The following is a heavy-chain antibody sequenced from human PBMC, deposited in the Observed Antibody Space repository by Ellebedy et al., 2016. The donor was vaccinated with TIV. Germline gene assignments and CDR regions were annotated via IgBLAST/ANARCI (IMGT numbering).Heavy chain of an antibody. D-gene: IGHD4-23*01. J-gene: IGHJ3*01. CDR2: ITESGGNT. CDR1: GLTFSSHA. Sequence: PGGSLRLSCAASGLTFSSHAMSWVRQAPGKGLEWVSSITESGGNTYYADSVNGRFTISSDNSKDTLYLQMNSLRAEETAIYYCARDPVGVGPAFDVWGQGTMVTVSS. V-gene: IGHV3-23*01. CDR3: ARDPVGVGPAFDV.